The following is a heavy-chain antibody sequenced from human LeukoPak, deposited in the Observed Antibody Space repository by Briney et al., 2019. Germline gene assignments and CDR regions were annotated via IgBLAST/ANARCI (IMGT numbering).Heavy chain of an antibody. D-gene: IGHD3-10*01. V-gene: IGHV1-2*02. CDR3: ARDRITMVRGVTSTSDY. CDR1: GYTFTGYY. J-gene: IGHJ4*02. CDR2: INPNSGGT. Sequence: ASVKVSCKASGYTFTGYYMHWVRQAPGQGLEWMGWINPNSGGTNYAQKFQGRVTMTRDTSISTAYMELSRLRSNDTAVYYCARDRITMVRGVTSTSDYWGQGTLVTVSS.